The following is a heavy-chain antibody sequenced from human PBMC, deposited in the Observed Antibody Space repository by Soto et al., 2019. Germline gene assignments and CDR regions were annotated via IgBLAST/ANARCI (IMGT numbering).Heavy chain of an antibody. V-gene: IGHV3-21*01. CDR2: ISSSSSYI. CDR3: ARDLNHQMATKYYFDY. D-gene: IGHD2-2*01. Sequence: GGSLRLSCAASGFTFSSYSMHWVRQAPGKGLEWVSSISSSSSYIYYADSVKGRFTISRDNAKNSLYLQMNRLRGEDTAVYYCARDLNHQMATKYYFDYWGQGAPVTVSS. J-gene: IGHJ4*02. CDR1: GFTFSSYS.